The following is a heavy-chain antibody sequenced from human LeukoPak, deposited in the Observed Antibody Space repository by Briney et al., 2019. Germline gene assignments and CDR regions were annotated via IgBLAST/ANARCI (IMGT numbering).Heavy chain of an antibody. D-gene: IGHD6-19*01. CDR3: AKDRGVLRALNSSGWYLDY. CDR2: ISSSGSTI. V-gene: IGHV3-11*01. J-gene: IGHJ4*02. Sequence: GGSLRLSCAASGFTFSDYYMSWIRQAPGKGLEWVSYISSSGSTIYYADSVKGRFTISRDNAKNSLYLQMNSLRAEDTAVYYCAKDRGVLRALNSSGWYLDYWGQGTLVTVSS. CDR1: GFTFSDYY.